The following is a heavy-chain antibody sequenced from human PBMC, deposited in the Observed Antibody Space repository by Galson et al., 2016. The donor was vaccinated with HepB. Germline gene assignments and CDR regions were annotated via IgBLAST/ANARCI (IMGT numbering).Heavy chain of an antibody. V-gene: IGHV3-11*04. J-gene: IGHJ5*02. CDR3: ARDCGEGWYAPPNWFDP. CDR2: ISSSGSSK. D-gene: IGHD2-2*01. CDR1: GFTFSDYY. Sequence: SLRLSCAASGFTFSDYYMSWIRQAPGKGLEWVSYISSSGSSKYYADSVKGRITISRDNAKNSLYLQLNSLRDEDTAVYYCARDCGEGWYAPPNWFDPWGQGTLVTVSS.